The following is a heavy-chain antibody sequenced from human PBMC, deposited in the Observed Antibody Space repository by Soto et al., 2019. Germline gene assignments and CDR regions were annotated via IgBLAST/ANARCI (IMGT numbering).Heavy chain of an antibody. CDR2: ISSSSSTI. D-gene: IGHD4-17*01. V-gene: IGHV3-48*02. J-gene: IGHJ2*01. Sequence: PGGSLRLSCAASGFTFSSYSMNWVRQAPGKGLEWVSYISSSSSTIYYADSVKGRFTISRDNAKNSLYLQMNSLRDEDTAVYYCASANDYGDYVYVPPGWYFDLWGRGTLVTVSS. CDR3: ASANDYGDYVYVPPGWYFDL. CDR1: GFTFSSYS.